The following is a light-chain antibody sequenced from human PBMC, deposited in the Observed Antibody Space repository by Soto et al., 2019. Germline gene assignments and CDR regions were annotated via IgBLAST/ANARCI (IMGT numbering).Light chain of an antibody. CDR1: QSVRSN. Sequence: EIVMTQSPATLSVSPGERATLSCRASQSVRSNLAWYQQKPGQAPRLLMYGASTRATRIPDRFSGSGSGTEFTLTNSSLQSEDFAVYYCQQHNNWPPWTFGQGTKVEIK. V-gene: IGKV3-15*01. CDR2: GAS. J-gene: IGKJ1*01. CDR3: QQHNNWPPWT.